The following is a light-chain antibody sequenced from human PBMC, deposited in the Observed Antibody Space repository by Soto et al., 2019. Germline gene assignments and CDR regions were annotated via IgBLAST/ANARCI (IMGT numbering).Light chain of an antibody. J-gene: IGLJ1*01. Sequence: QSVLTQPPSASGSPGQSVAISCTGTSSDVGGYNYVSWYQQHPGKAPKLMIYEVSNRPSGVSNRFSGSKSGNTASLTISGLQAEDEADYYCSSYTNSSRVFGTGTKVTVL. V-gene: IGLV2-14*01. CDR2: EVS. CDR3: SSYTNSSRV. CDR1: SSDVGGYNY.